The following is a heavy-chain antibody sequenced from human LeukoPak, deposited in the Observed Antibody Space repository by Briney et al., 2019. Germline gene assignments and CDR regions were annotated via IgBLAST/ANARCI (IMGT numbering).Heavy chain of an antibody. CDR2: IYHSGST. D-gene: IGHD3-22*01. CDR3: ARHPYYYDSSGYPRFLDS. V-gene: IGHV4-30-2*01. J-gene: IGHJ4*02. Sequence: SQTLSLTCAVSGGSISSGGYSWSWIRQPPGRGLEWIGYIYHSGSTYYNPSLKSRVTISVDRSKNQFSLKLSSVTAADTAVYYCARHPYYYDSSGYPRFLDSWGRGTLVTVSS. CDR1: GGSISSGGYS.